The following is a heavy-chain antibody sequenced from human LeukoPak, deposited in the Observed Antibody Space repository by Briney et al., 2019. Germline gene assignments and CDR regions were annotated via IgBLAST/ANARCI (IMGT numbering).Heavy chain of an antibody. CDR2: IRSKAYGGTT. V-gene: IGHV3-49*04. D-gene: IGHD3-16*01. Sequence: GGSLRDSHTASGFTFGNYAVSWVRQAPGKGLEWVGFIRSKAYGGTTEYAASVKGRFTISRDDSKPIAYLQMNSLKTEDTAVSYCAREIRRYNWFDPCSQGTLVTVSS. CDR1: GFTFGNYA. CDR3: AREIRRYNWFDP. J-gene: IGHJ5*02.